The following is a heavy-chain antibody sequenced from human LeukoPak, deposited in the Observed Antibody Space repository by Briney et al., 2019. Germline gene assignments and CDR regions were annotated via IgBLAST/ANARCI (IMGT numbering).Heavy chain of an antibody. CDR3: ASYASGYNWLKA. J-gene: IGHJ5*02. CDR1: GHTFTVYY. CDR2: IHPGTGDT. Sequence: GASVKVSCKASGHTFTVYYIHWVRQAPGQGLEWMGWIHPGTGDTNYAQRFQGGVTVTRDTSITTAYMELSSLKSDDTAVYYCASYASGYNWLKAWGQGTLVTVSS. V-gene: IGHV1-2*02. D-gene: IGHD3-10*01.